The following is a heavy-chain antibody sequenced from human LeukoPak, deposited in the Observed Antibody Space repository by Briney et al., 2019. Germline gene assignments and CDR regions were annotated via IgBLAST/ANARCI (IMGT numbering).Heavy chain of an antibody. CDR3: ARATLGYCSGGSCYSFDP. D-gene: IGHD2-15*01. CDR2: IYYTGST. Sequence: SETLSLTCTVSGGSVSSGSYYWSWIRQPPGKGLEWIGYIYYTGSTNYSPSLQSRVTISADTSKNLFSLNLSSVTAADTAVYYCARATLGYCSGGSCYSFDPWGQGTLVTVSS. V-gene: IGHV4-61*01. CDR1: GGSVSSGSYY. J-gene: IGHJ5*02.